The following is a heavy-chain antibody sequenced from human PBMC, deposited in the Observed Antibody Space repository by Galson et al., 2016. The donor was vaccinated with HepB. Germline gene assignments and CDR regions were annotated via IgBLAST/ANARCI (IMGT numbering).Heavy chain of an antibody. CDR1: GFTFGSHV. CDR2: ISYNVWTT. V-gene: IGHV3-64*01. CDR3: TREHLQRRTGLDL. Sequence: SLRLSCGASGFTFGSHVMHWVRQAPGKGLEYVSGISYNVWTTYYGNSVKGRFTISRDSSKDTLSLQLDSPRVEDTAVYYCTREHLQRRTGLDLWGRGTLVTVSS. D-gene: IGHD6-25*01. J-gene: IGHJ4*02.